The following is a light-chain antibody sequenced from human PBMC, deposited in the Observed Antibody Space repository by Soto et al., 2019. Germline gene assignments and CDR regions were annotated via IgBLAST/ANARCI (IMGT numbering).Light chain of an antibody. J-gene: IGKJ5*01. CDR1: QGISSY. V-gene: IGKV1-9*01. CDR3: QQLNSYPIT. CDR2: AAS. Sequence: IQLTQSASSLSASVGDRVTITCRASQGISSYLAWYQQKPGKAPKLLIYAASTLQSGVPSRFSGSGSGTDFTLTISSLQPEDFATYYCQQLNSYPITFGQRTRLEVK.